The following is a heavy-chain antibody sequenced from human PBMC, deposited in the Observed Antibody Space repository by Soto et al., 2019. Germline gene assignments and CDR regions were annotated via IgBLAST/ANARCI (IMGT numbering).Heavy chain of an antibody. CDR3: AKEPQQYASGWYYDF. Sequence: GSLRLSCAASGFTFSNYGMHWVRQVPGKGLEWVAVVAHDGSVQYYADSVKGRFTISRDNSKNTLYLQINILRTEDTAVYYCAKEPQQYASGWYYDFWGQGALVTVSS. V-gene: IGHV3-30*18. CDR2: VAHDGSVQ. J-gene: IGHJ4*02. D-gene: IGHD2-8*01. CDR1: GFTFSNYG.